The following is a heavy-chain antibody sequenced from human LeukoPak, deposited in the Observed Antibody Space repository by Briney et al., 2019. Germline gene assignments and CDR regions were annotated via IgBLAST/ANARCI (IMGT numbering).Heavy chain of an antibody. CDR2: ISYDGSNK. V-gene: IGHV3-30-3*01. J-gene: IGHJ4*02. CDR3: ARVLPVAGS. Sequence: LPGGSPRLSCAASGFTFSSYAMHWVRQAPGKGLEWVAVISYDGSNKYYADSVKGRFTISRDNSKNTLYLQMNSLRAEDTAVYYCARVLPVAGSGGQGTLVTVSS. CDR1: GFTFSSYA. D-gene: IGHD6-19*01.